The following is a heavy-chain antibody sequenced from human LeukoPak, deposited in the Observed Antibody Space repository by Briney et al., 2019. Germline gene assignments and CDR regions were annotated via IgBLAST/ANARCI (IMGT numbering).Heavy chain of an antibody. J-gene: IGHJ4*02. CDR1: GFHFSSYE. D-gene: IGHD2-2*01. CDR2: ISSSGTLI. Sequence: GSLRLSCAASGFHFSSYEMNWVRQAPGKGLEWVSYISSSGTLIYNADSVKGRFTISRDNARNSLYLQMNSLRAEDTAVYYCARKYCSSTSCLFDYWGQGTLVTVSS. V-gene: IGHV3-48*03. CDR3: ARKYCSSTSCLFDY.